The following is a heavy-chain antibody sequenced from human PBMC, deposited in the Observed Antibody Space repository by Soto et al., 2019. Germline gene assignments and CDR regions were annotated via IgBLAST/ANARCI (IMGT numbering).Heavy chain of an antibody. J-gene: IGHJ6*02. V-gene: IGHV4-39*01. CDR2: IYYSGST. Sequence: SETLSLTCTVSGGSISSSSYYWGWIRQPPGKGLEWIGSIYYSGSTYYNPSLKSRVTISVDTSKNQFSLKLSSVTAAGTAVYYCASSIVVVPAAIPYYYYGMDVWGQGTTVTVSS. D-gene: IGHD2-2*02. CDR3: ASSIVVVPAAIPYYYYGMDV. CDR1: GGSISSSSYY.